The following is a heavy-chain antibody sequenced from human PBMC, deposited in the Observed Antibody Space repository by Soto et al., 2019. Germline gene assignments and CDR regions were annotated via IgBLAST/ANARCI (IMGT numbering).Heavy chain of an antibody. Sequence: SETLSLTCTVSGSSISNYYWTWIRQPPGKELEWVGYIYYSGITNYNPSLKSRLTMSVDTSKNQFSLKLSSVTAADTAIYYCARIYDFWSGYYWFDPWGQGTLVTSPQ. V-gene: IGHV4-59*01. J-gene: IGHJ5*02. CDR1: GSSISNYY. D-gene: IGHD3-3*01. CDR3: ARIYDFWSGYYWFDP. CDR2: IYYSGIT.